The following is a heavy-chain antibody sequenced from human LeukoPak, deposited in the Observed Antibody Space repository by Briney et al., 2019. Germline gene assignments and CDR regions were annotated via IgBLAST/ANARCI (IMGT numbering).Heavy chain of an antibody. CDR2: ILYGGSNK. CDR1: GFPFSSYA. J-gene: IGHJ4*02. D-gene: IGHD6-19*01. V-gene: IGHV3-30-3*01. CDR3: ASGYSSGWYYFDY. Sequence: GGSLRVSCAASGFPFSSYAMHWVRQAPGKGLEGVAVILYGGSNKYYAHSVKGRFTISRDNSKNTLYLQMNSLRAEDTAVYYCASGYSSGWYYFDYWGQGTLVTVSS.